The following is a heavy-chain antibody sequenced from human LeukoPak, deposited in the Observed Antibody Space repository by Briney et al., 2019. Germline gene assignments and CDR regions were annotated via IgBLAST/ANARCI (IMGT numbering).Heavy chain of an antibody. CDR1: GGSISSGDYY. D-gene: IGHD4-17*01. CDR2: IYYSGST. CDR3: ARGQPDYGDYVEWFDP. Sequence: SQTLSLTCTVSGGSISSGDYYWSWIRQPPGKGLEWIGYIYYSGSTYYNPSLKSRVTISVDTSKNQFSLKLSSVTAADTAVYCCARGQPDYGDYVEWFDPWGQGTLVTVSS. J-gene: IGHJ5*02. V-gene: IGHV4-30-4*01.